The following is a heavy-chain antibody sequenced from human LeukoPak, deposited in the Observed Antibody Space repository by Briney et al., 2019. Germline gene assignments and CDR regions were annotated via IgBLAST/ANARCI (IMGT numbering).Heavy chain of an antibody. Sequence: GGSLRLSCAASGFTLSSYGMHWVRQAPGKGLEWVAVISYDGSNKYYADSVKGRFTISRDNSKNTLCLQMNSLRAEDTAVYYCANGSYLDYWGQGTLVTVSS. CDR1: GFTLSSYG. CDR3: ANGSYLDY. CDR2: ISYDGSNK. D-gene: IGHD1-26*01. V-gene: IGHV3-30*18. J-gene: IGHJ4*02.